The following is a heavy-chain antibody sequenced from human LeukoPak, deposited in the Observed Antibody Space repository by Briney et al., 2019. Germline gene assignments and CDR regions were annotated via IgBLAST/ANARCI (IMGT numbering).Heavy chain of an antibody. D-gene: IGHD6-19*01. J-gene: IGHJ4*02. Sequence: PSETLSLTCTVSGGSISSSTYYWGWIRQSPGKGLEWIGSVHYSGGSYYSPSLKSRVTISLNTSKNQFSLKLTSVTAADTAVYYCARVTPAGAWLGYFDYWGQGTLVTVSS. CDR3: ARVTPAGAWLGYFDY. V-gene: IGHV4-39*07. CDR2: VHYSGGS. CDR1: GGSISSSTYY.